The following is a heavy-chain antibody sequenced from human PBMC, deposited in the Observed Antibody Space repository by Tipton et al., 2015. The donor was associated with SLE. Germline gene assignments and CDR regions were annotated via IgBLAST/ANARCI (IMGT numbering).Heavy chain of an antibody. CDR2: ISGSGGST. CDR1: GFTFSSYA. D-gene: IGHD1-26*01. V-gene: IGHV3-23*01. CDR3: AKERRVGARERWYFDL. J-gene: IGHJ2*01. Sequence: SLRLSCAASGFTFSSYAMSWVRQAPGKGLEWVSAISGSGGSTYYADSVKGRFTISRDNSKNTLYLQMNSLRAEDTAVYYCAKERRVGARERWYFDLWGRGTLVTVSS.